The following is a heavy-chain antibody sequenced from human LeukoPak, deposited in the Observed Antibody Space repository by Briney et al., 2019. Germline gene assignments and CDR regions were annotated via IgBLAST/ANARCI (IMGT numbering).Heavy chain of an antibody. D-gene: IGHD3-16*02. CDR3: ARDAGYYDYVWGSYRYFDY. CDR1: GYTFTSYG. J-gene: IGHJ4*02. CDR2: ISAYNGNT. V-gene: IGHV1-18*01. Sequence: ASVKVSCEASGYTFTSYGISWVRQAPGQGLEWMGWISAYNGNTNYAQKLQGRVTMTTDTSTSTAYMELRSLRSDDTAVYYCARDAGYYDYVWGSYRYFDYWGQGTLVTVSS.